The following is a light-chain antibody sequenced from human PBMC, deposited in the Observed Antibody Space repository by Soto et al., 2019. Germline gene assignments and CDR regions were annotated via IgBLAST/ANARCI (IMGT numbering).Light chain of an antibody. CDR2: WAS. J-gene: IGKJ1*01. CDR1: QSVLYTLNNKNY. V-gene: IGKV4-1*01. Sequence: DIVMTQSPDSLAVSLGERATINCKSSQSVLYTLNNKNYLAWYQQKPGQPPKLLFHWASTREFGVPDRFSDSGSGTDFTLTISSLQAEDVAIYYCQQYYTTRTFGQGTKVDIK. CDR3: QQYYTTRT.